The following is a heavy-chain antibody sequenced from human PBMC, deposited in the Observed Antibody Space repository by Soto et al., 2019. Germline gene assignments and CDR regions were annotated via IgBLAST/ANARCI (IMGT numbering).Heavy chain of an antibody. V-gene: IGHV5-51*01. CDR1: GYSFTSYW. CDR3: ATSVGYSSSWYPFDY. Sequence: GESLKISCKGSGYSFTSYWIGWVRQMPGKGLEWMGIIYPGDSDTRYSPSFQGQVTISADKSISTAYLQWSSLKASDTAMYYCATSVGYSSSWYPFDYWGQGTLVTVSS. D-gene: IGHD6-13*01. CDR2: IYPGDSDT. J-gene: IGHJ4*02.